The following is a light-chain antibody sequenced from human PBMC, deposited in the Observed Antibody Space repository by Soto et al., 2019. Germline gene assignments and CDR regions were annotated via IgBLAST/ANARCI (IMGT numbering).Light chain of an antibody. CDR1: QSINNW. Sequence: DIQMTQSPPTLSASVGDRVTITCRASQSINNWLAWYQQKPEKAPRLLIYDASSLEGGVPSRFSGSGSGTEFTLTISSLQPDDFATYYCQQYTTYPYTFGQGTKLEIK. V-gene: IGKV1-5*01. CDR2: DAS. CDR3: QQYTTYPYT. J-gene: IGKJ2*01.